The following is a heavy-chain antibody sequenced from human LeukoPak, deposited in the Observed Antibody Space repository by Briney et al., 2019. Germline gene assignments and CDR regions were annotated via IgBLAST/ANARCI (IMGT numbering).Heavy chain of an antibody. Sequence: GGSLRLSCAASGFTVSSNYMSWVRQAPGKGLEWVSAISGSGGSTYYADSVKGRFTISRDNSKNTLYLQMNSLRAEDTAVYYCAKEGAARPAYYYYMDVWGKGTTVTVSS. CDR1: GFTVSSNY. J-gene: IGHJ6*03. CDR2: ISGSGGST. D-gene: IGHD6-6*01. CDR3: AKEGAARPAYYYYMDV. V-gene: IGHV3-23*01.